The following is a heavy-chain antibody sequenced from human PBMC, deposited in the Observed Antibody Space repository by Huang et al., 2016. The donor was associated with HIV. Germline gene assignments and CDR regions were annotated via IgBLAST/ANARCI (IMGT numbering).Heavy chain of an antibody. Sequence: EVQLVESGGGLAQPGGSLRLSCVASGYTFSTYSMNWVRQAQGSGLGGVSYISKTRGATSYAESVKGRFTVSRDNVKNSLYLKMNRLRVEDTAMYYCVRDSSSGLQLRYWGQGALVIVS. CDR1: GYTFSTYS. D-gene: IGHD3-22*01. CDR3: VRDSSSGLQLRY. V-gene: IGHV3-48*01. J-gene: IGHJ4*02. CDR2: ISKTRGAT.